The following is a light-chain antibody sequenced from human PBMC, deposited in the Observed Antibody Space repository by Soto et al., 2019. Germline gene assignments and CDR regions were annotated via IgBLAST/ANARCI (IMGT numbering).Light chain of an antibody. CDR2: GAS. V-gene: IGKV3-15*01. Sequence: EIVMTKSPATLSVSPGGRATLSFRASQSVSSNLAWYQQKPGQAPRLLIYGASTRATGIPARFSGSGSGTEFTLTISSLQSEDFAVYYCHHYNNWPRTFGQGTKVDIK. CDR1: QSVSSN. CDR3: HHYNNWPRT. J-gene: IGKJ1*01.